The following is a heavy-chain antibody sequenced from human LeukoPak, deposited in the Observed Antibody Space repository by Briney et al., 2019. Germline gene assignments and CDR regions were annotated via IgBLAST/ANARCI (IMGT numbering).Heavy chain of an antibody. J-gene: IGHJ4*02. CDR1: GYSISSGYY. V-gene: IGHV4-38-2*01. CDR2: IYHSGST. Sequence: SETLSLTCAVSGYSISSGYYCGWIRQPPGKGLEWIGSIYHSGSTYYNPSLKSRVTISVDTSKNQFSLKLSSVTAADTAVYYCAGTQIGGVIVLDYWGQGTLVTVSS. CDR3: AGTQIGGVIVLDY. D-gene: IGHD3-16*02.